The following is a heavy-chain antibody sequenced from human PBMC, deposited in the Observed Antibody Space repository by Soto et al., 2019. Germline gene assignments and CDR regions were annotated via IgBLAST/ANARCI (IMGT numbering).Heavy chain of an antibody. J-gene: IGHJ4*02. Sequence: ASVKVSCKASGYTFTSYDMHWVRQAPGQRLEWMGWINAGNGNTKYSQKFQGRVTITRDTSKSQFSLKLSSVTAADTAVYYCVRFWPPPYSDALTDYTDAFDYWGQGTLVTVSS. V-gene: IGHV1-3*01. CDR2: INAGNGNT. D-gene: IGHD3-9*01. CDR1: GYTFTSYD. CDR3: VRFWPPPYSDALTDYTDAFDY.